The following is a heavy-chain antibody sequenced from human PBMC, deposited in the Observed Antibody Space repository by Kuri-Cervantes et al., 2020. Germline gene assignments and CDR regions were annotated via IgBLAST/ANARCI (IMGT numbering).Heavy chain of an antibody. CDR3: ARGGRKYCSSTSCYLQNWFDP. Sequence: SETLSLTCAVYGGSFSGYYWSWIRQPPGKGLEWIGYIYYSGSTNYNPSLKSRVTISVDTSKNQFSLKLSSVTAADTAVYYCARGGRKYCSSTSCYLQNWFDPWGQGTLVTVSS. CDR2: IYYSGST. CDR1: GGSFSGYY. D-gene: IGHD2-2*01. V-gene: IGHV4-59*01. J-gene: IGHJ5*02.